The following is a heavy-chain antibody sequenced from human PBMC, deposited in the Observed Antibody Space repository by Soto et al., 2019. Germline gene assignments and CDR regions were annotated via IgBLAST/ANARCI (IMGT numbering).Heavy chain of an antibody. CDR3: ARAKAAGTRRYYYYGMDV. CDR1: GGTFSSYA. D-gene: IGHD6-13*01. CDR2: IIPIFGTA. Sequence: ALVKVSCKASGGTFSSYAISWVRQAPGQGLEWMGGIIPIFGTANYAQKFQGRVTITADESTSTAYMELSSLRSEDTAVYYCARAKAAGTRRYYYYGMDVWGQGTTVTVSS. V-gene: IGHV1-69*13. J-gene: IGHJ6*02.